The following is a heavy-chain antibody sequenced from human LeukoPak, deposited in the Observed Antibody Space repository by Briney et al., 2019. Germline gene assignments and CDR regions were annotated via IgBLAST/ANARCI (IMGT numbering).Heavy chain of an antibody. J-gene: IGHJ2*01. D-gene: IGHD1-14*01. V-gene: IGHV3-23*01. CDR2: LSGSGDST. Sequence: GGSLRLSCAASGFTFSSYGMTWVRQSPGKGLEWVSALSGSGDSTYYADSVKGRFTISRDNSKNTLYLQMNSLRAEDTAVYYCAKRLRNWYFDLWGRGTLVTVSS. CDR1: GFTFSSYG. CDR3: AKRLRNWYFDL.